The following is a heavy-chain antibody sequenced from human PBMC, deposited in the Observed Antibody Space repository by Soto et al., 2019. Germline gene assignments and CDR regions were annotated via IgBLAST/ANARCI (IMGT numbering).Heavy chain of an antibody. D-gene: IGHD1-7*01. CDR2: INPANGNT. CDR3: AREGKPLFRELVGWFDP. Sequence: QVQLVQSGAEVKKAGASVKISCQASGYPFTSHAIYWVCQAPGQRPEWMGWINPANGNTKYSPKFQGRVTITRDTSASTAYMELRTLTSEDTGLYSCAREGKPLFRELVGWFDPWGQGTLLTVSS. CDR1: GYPFTSHA. V-gene: IGHV1-3*01. J-gene: IGHJ5*02.